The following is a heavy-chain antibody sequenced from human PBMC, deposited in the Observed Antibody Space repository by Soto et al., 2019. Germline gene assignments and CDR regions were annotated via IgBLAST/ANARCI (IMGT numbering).Heavy chain of an antibody. V-gene: IGHV3-33*01. CDR2: IWFDGSRT. J-gene: IGHJ4*02. CDR1: GFTFSEYG. Sequence: PGGSMRLSSVVSGFTFSEYGFHWVRQAPGKGLEWVAAIWFDGSRTDYVDSVKGRFTISRDDSKNTLFLQINSLGAEDTAVYYCARDRGIWAPDLDYWGQGTLVTVSS. CDR3: ARDRGIWAPDLDY. D-gene: IGHD1-20*01.